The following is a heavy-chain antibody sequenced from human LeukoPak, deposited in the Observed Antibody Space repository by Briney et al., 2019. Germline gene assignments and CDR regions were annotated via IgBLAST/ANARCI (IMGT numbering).Heavy chain of an antibody. CDR2: ISGSSTNT. J-gene: IGHJ6*03. V-gene: IGHV3-23*01. CDR1: GITFSNYG. CDR3: ASTVSSSGWYMDV. Sequence: PGGSLRLSCAASGITFSNYGMNWVRQAPGKGLEWVSAISGSSTNTYYADSVEGRFTISRDNSKNTLYLQMNSLRAEDAAVYYCASTVSSSGWYMDVWGKGTTVTISS. D-gene: IGHD6-19*01.